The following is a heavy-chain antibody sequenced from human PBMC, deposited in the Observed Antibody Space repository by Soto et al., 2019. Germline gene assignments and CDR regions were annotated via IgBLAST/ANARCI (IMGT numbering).Heavy chain of an antibody. J-gene: IGHJ4*02. CDR2: ISSSGSTI. D-gene: IGHD4-17*01. CDR1: GFTFSSCE. Sequence: GGSLRLSCAASGFTFSSCEMNWVRQAPGKGLEWVSYISSSGSTIYYADSVKGRFTISRDNAKNSLYLQMNSLRAEDTAVYYCARDLTTVVSRPVYFDYWGQGTLVTASS. CDR3: ARDLTTVVSRPVYFDY. V-gene: IGHV3-48*03.